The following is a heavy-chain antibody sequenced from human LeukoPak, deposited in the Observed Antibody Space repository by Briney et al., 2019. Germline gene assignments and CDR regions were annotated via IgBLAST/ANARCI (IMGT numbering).Heavy chain of an antibody. CDR1: GFTFSSYA. J-gene: IGHJ6*03. Sequence: GGSLRLSCAASGFTFSSYAMHWVRQAPGKGLGWVAVISYDGSNKYYADSVKGRFTISRDNSKNTLYLQMNSLRAEDTAVYYCAKGGITMVRGVISHNYYYYYMDVWGKGTTVTISS. CDR3: AKGGITMVRGVISHNYYYYYMDV. D-gene: IGHD3-10*01. V-gene: IGHV3-30*04. CDR2: ISYDGSNK.